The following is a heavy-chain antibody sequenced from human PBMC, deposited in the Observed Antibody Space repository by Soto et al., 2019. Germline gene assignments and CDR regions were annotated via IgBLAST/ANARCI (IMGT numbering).Heavy chain of an antibody. CDR3: ARHTRARPNNYDILTGYYWPDYYYYGMDV. V-gene: IGHV5-51*01. Sequence: GESLKISCKGSGYNFSDFWINWVRQVPGKGLEWMGIIYPGDSDTRYSPSFQGQVTISADKSISTAYLQWSSLKASDTAMYYCARHTRARPNNYDILTGYYWPDYYYYGMDVWGQGTTVTVSS. CDR1: GYNFSDFW. J-gene: IGHJ6*02. CDR2: IYPGDSDT. D-gene: IGHD3-9*01.